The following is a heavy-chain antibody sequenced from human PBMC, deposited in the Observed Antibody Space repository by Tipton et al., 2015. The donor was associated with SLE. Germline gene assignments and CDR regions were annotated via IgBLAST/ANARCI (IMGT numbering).Heavy chain of an antibody. CDR1: GFTFSSYG. CDR3: AKGLSPRAAYDI. Sequence: QLVQSGGGVVQPGRSLRLSCAASGFTFSSYGMQWVRQAPGKGLEWVAVIWYDGNNKYYADSVKVRFTISRDNSKNTLYLQMNSLRAEDRALYYCAKGLSPRAAYDIWGQGTMVTVSS. V-gene: IGHV3-30*18. CDR2: IWYDGNNK. J-gene: IGHJ3*02.